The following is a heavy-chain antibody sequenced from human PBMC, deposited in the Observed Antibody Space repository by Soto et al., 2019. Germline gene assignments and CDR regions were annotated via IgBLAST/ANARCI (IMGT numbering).Heavy chain of an antibody. CDR2: INHSGST. CDR1: GGSFSGYY. D-gene: IGHD6-13*01. J-gene: IGHJ5*02. CDR3: ARAGIAAAGTSDWFDP. Sequence: SETLSLTCAVYGGSFSGYYWSWIRQPPGKGLEWIGEINHSGSTNYNPSLKSRATISVDTSKNQFSLKLSSVTAADTAVYYCARAGIAAAGTSDWFDPWGQGTLVTVSS. V-gene: IGHV4-34*01.